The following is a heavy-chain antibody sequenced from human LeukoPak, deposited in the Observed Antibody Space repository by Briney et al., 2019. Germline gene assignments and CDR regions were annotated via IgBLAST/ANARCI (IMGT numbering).Heavy chain of an antibody. CDR3: AREYSSGWYPSPFDP. V-gene: IGHV4-34*01. CDR1: GGSFSGYY. J-gene: IGHJ5*02. Sequence: SETLSLTCAVYGGSFSGYYWSWIRQPPGKGLEWIGEINHSGSTNYNPSLKSRVTISVDTSKNQFSLKLSSVTAADTAVYYCAREYSSGWYPSPFDPWGQGTLVTVSS. CDR2: INHSGST. D-gene: IGHD6-19*01.